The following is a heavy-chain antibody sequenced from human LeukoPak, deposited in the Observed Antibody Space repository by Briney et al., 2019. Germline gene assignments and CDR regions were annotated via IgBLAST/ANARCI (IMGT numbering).Heavy chain of an antibody. CDR1: GFTFSSYG. D-gene: IGHD3-3*02. CDR2: ISSSSSYI. Sequence: GGSLRLSCAASGFTFSSYGMSWVRQAPGKGLEWVSSISSSSSYIYYADSVKGRFTISRDNAKNSLYLQMNSLRAEDTAVYYCARDPSIIYGFDYWGQGTLVTVSS. J-gene: IGHJ4*02. V-gene: IGHV3-21*01. CDR3: ARDPSIIYGFDY.